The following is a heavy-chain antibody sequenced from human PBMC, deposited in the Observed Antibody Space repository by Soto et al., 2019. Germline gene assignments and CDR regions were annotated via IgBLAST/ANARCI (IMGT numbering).Heavy chain of an antibody. Sequence: QVQLVQSGAEVKKPGSSVKVSCKASGGTFSSYAISWVRQAPGQGLEWMGGIIPIFGTANYAQKFRGRVTITADKSTSTAYMELSSLRSEDTAVYYCAREPRITIFGVLGYYYYGMDVWGQGTTVTVSS. D-gene: IGHD3-3*01. CDR1: GGTFSSYA. CDR3: AREPRITIFGVLGYYYYGMDV. V-gene: IGHV1-69*06. CDR2: IIPIFGTA. J-gene: IGHJ6*02.